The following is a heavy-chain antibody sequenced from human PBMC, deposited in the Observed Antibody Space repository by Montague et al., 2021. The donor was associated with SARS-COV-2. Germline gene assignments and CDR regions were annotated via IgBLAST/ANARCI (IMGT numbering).Heavy chain of an antibody. D-gene: IGHD6-19*01. CDR2: ISSDGTNK. Sequence: SLRLSCAASGFTLSSYSMYWVRQAPGKGLEWVAVISSDGTNKYFRESVRGRFTISRDKSNNTVFLQMSSLRPEDTAVYHCARPGVENNGWYLSYFEYWGQGSLVTVST. CDR1: GFTLSSYS. V-gene: IGHV3-30*04. CDR3: ARPGVENNGWYLSYFEY. J-gene: IGHJ4*02.